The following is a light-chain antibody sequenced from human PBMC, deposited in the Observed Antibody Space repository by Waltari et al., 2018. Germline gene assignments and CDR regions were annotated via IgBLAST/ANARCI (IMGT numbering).Light chain of an antibody. J-gene: IGLJ2*01. V-gene: IGLV2-23*02. CDR1: RREGGDYTL. CDR3: CSYAGTNTWV. CDR2: EVS. Sequence: QSALTQPASVSASPGQSINISCNGTRREGGDYTLVPWYQQHPAKAPTLLIFEVSKRPTGFSNRFSASKSGNTASMTISGLQAEDEATYHCCSYAGTNTWVFGGGTKVTVL.